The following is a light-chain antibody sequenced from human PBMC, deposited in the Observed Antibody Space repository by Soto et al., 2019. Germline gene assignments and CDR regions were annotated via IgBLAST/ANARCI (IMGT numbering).Light chain of an antibody. CDR1: QNSNTD. Sequence: DIQLTLSPSTLSAPVGDGVPITCRTKQNSNTDLAWYQQKPGQAPNLLIYHASSLATGVPSRFSGRGSGTEFTLTTSSLQPDDFAAYYCQHCSSPWTFGQGTKVDIK. J-gene: IGKJ1*01. V-gene: IGKV1-5*01. CDR2: HAS. CDR3: QHCSSPWT.